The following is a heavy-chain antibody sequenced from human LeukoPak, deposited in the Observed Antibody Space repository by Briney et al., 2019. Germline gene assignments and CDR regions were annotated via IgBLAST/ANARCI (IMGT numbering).Heavy chain of an antibody. CDR1: GYTFTSYA. CDR3: ARDRGGYYDFWSGPGRSYYYYGMDV. J-gene: IGHJ6*02. CDR2: INTNTGNP. D-gene: IGHD3-3*01. Sequence: ASVKVSCKASGYTFTSYAMNWVRQAPGQGPEWMGWINTNTGNPTYAQGFTGRFVFSLDTSVSTAYLQISSLKAEDTAVYYCARDRGGYYDFWSGPGRSYYYYGMDVWGQGTTVTVSS. V-gene: IGHV7-4-1*02.